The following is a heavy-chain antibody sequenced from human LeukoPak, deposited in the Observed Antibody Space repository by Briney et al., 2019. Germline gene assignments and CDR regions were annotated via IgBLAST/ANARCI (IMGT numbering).Heavy chain of an antibody. CDR1: GFNFSSYG. Sequence: GGSLRLSCAASGFNFSSYGMHWVRQAPGKGLEWVAFIRYDGSNKYYADSVKGRFTISRDNSKNTLYLQMNSLRAEDTAVYYCANLRGIAAAGGENNWFDPWGQGTLVTVSS. J-gene: IGHJ5*02. D-gene: IGHD6-13*01. CDR2: IRYDGSNK. V-gene: IGHV3-30*02. CDR3: ANLRGIAAAGGENNWFDP.